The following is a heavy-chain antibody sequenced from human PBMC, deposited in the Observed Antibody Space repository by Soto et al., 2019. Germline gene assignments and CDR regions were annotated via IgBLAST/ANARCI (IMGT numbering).Heavy chain of an antibody. CDR3: AREYLGDYGSGSYYLYY. J-gene: IGHJ4*02. V-gene: IGHV3-66*01. Sequence: GGSLRLSCAASGFTYICNYMRWVRQAPGKGLEWVSVIYSGGSTYYADSVKGRFAISRDNSKNTLYLQMNSLRAEDTAVYYCAREYLGDYGSGSYYLYYWGQGTLVTVSS. CDR1: GFTYICNY. D-gene: IGHD3-10*01. CDR2: IYSGGST.